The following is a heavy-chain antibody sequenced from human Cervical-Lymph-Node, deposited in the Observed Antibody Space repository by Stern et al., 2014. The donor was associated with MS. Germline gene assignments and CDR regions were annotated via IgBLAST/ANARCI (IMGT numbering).Heavy chain of an antibody. D-gene: IGHD4-17*01. V-gene: IGHV1-69*06. CDR1: GGTFNNYA. J-gene: IGHJ4*02. CDR3: ARDVSYEDYGDHATSVLDH. Sequence: QVQLVQSGAEVKKPGSSVTVSCKASGGTFNNYAINWVRQAPGQGLEWMGGIIPIFGETHYAQKFQGRLTVTAAKSIGKSYIVTSRLRSEDTDIYVCARDVSYEDYGDHATSVLDHGGQGTLVTVSS. CDR2: IIPIFGET.